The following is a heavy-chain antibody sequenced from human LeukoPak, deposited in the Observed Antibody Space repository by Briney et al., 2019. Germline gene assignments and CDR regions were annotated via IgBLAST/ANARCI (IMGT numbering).Heavy chain of an antibody. D-gene: IGHD4-17*01. V-gene: IGHV3-53*05. CDR2: IYSDGST. CDR3: AKDRSIYGDYPSWFDP. Sequence: GGSLRLSCAASGFTVSSNYMSWVRQAPGKGLEWVSVIYSDGSTYYADSVKGRFTISRDNAKNSLYLQMNSLRAEDTALHYCAKDRSIYGDYPSWFDPWGQGTLVTVSS. J-gene: IGHJ5*02. CDR1: GFTVSSNY.